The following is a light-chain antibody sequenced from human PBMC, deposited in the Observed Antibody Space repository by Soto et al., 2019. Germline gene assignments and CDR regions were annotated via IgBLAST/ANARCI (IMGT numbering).Light chain of an antibody. V-gene: IGKV3-11*01. Sequence: EIVLTQSPATLSLSPGERATLSCRASQSVSNNYLAWYQQKPGQAPRLLIYDASNRATGIPARFSGSGSGTDFTLTISSLEPEDFAVYYCQQRSNWLLTFGGGTKVDIK. J-gene: IGKJ4*01. CDR2: DAS. CDR3: QQRSNWLLT. CDR1: QSVSNNY.